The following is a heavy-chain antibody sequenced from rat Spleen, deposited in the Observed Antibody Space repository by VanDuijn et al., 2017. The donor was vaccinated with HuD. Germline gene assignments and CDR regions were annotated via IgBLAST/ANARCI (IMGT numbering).Heavy chain of an antibody. J-gene: IGHJ3*01. CDR2: ISPSGGST. D-gene: IGHD4-3*01. V-gene: IGHV5-25*01. CDR1: GFTFSDYY. CDR3: ARQDTSGYSNWFAY. Sequence: EVQLVESGGGLVQPGRSLKLSCAASGFTFSDYYMAWVRQAPTTGLEWVASISPSGGSTYYRDSVKGRFTISRDNAKSTLYLQMDSLRSEDTATYYCARQDTSGYSNWFAYWGQGTLVSVSS.